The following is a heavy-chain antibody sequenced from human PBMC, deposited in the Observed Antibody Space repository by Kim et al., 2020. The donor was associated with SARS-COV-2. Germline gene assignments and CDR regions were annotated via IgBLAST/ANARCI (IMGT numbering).Heavy chain of an antibody. V-gene: IGHV1-2*02. D-gene: IGHD1-26*01. CDR2: INPNSGGT. CDR1: GSTFTGYY. CDR3: ALMRSGSYGI. Sequence: ASVKVSCEASGSTFTGYYIHWVRQAPGQGLEWMGWINPNSGGTEYAQKFQGRVTMTRDTSNTTAYMELNRLRSDDTAVFYCALMRSGSYGIWGQGTLVTVSS. J-gene: IGHJ4*02.